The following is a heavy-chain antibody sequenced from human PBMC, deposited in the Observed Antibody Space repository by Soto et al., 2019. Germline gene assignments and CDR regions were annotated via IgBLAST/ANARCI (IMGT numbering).Heavy chain of an antibody. CDR1: GFTFSSYA. V-gene: IGHV3-30-3*01. CDR3: ARYDDTAKLDY. Sequence: QVQLVESGGGVVQPGRSLRLSCAASGFTFSSYAMHWVRQAPGKGLEWVAVISYDGSNKYYADSVKGRFTIARDNYKKTLYLQMNSLRAEDTAVYYCARYDDTAKLDYWGQGTLVTVSS. J-gene: IGHJ4*02. D-gene: IGHD5-18*01. CDR2: ISYDGSNK.